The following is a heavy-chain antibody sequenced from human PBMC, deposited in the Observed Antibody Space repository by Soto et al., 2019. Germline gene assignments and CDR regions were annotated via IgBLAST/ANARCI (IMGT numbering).Heavy chain of an antibody. D-gene: IGHD2-2*02. Sequence: QVQLQQWGAGLLKPSETLSLTCAVYGGSFSGYYWSWIRQPPGKGLEWIGEINHSGSTNYNPSLTSRVTISVDTSTNQFSLKLSSVTAADTAVYYCARYCSSTSCYIRAFDIWGQGTMVTVSS. V-gene: IGHV4-34*01. CDR2: INHSGST. J-gene: IGHJ3*02. CDR3: ARYCSSTSCYIRAFDI. CDR1: GGSFSGYY.